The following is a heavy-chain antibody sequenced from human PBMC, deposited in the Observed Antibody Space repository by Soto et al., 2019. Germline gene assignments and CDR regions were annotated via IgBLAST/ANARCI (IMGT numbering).Heavy chain of an antibody. CDR1: GFTFSSYG. D-gene: IGHD4-17*01. Sequence: PGGSLRLSCAASGFTFSSYGMHWVRQAPGKGLEWVAVISYDGSNKYYADSVKGRFTISRDNSKNTLYLQMNSLRAEDTAVYYCPKDWSGDYGDYCFDYWGQGTLVTVSS. V-gene: IGHV3-30*18. CDR2: ISYDGSNK. J-gene: IGHJ4*02. CDR3: PKDWSGDYGDYCFDY.